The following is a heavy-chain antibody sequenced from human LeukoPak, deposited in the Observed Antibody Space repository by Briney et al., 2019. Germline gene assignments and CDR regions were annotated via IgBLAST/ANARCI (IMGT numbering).Heavy chain of an antibody. J-gene: IGHJ1*01. Sequence: GGSLRLSCAASGFTFSSYAMHWVRQAPGKGLEWVAVISYDGSNKYYADSVKGRFTISRDNSKNTLYLQMNSLRAEDTAVYYCARDRESGIVANGYFQHWGQGTLVTVSS. V-gene: IGHV3-30-3*01. CDR3: ARDRESGIVANGYFQH. CDR1: GFTFSSYA. CDR2: ISYDGSNK. D-gene: IGHD5-12*01.